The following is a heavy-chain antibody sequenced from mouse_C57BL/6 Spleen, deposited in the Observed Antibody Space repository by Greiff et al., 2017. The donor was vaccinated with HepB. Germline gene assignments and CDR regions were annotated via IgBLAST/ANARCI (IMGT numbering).Heavy chain of an antibody. Sequence: QVQLQQPGAELVRPGSSVKLSCKASGYTFTSYWMHWVKQRPIQGLEWIGNIDPSDSETHYNQKFKDKATLTVDKSSSTAYMQLSSLTSEDSAVYYCAREYGSKYFDVWGTGTTVTVSS. CDR2: IDPSDSET. CDR1: GYTFTSYW. V-gene: IGHV1-52*01. D-gene: IGHD1-1*01. J-gene: IGHJ1*03. CDR3: AREYGSKYFDV.